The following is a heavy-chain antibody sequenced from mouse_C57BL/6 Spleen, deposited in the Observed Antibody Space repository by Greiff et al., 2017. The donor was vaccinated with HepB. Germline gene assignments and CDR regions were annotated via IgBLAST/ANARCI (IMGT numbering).Heavy chain of an antibody. D-gene: IGHD4-1*01. V-gene: IGHV1-26*01. CDR3: ARELGLYYFDY. CDR1: GYTFTDYY. J-gene: IGHJ2*01. Sequence: VQLQQSGPELVKPGASVKISCKASGYTFTDYYMNWVKQSHGKSLEWIGDINPNNGGTSYNQKFKGKATLTVVKSSSTAYMELRSLTSEDSAVYYCARELGLYYFDYWGQGTTLTVSS. CDR2: INPNNGGT.